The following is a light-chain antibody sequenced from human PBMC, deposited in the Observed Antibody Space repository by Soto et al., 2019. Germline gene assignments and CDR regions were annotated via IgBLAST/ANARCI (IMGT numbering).Light chain of an antibody. CDR2: GAS. V-gene: IGKV3-20*01. CDR3: QHYGGSSPRFT. J-gene: IGKJ3*01. CDR1: QSVSNND. Sequence: EIVLTQSPGTLSLSPGERATLACRASQSVSNNDLAWYQQKPGQAPRLLIHGASNRATGIPDRFSGSGSGTDFTLTISRLEPEDFAMYYCQHYGGSSPRFTCGPGTKVDI.